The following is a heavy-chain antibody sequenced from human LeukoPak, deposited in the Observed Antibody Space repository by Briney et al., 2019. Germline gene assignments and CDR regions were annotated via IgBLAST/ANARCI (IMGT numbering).Heavy chain of an antibody. J-gene: IGHJ6*03. CDR3: ARRSYFDYYMDV. CDR1: GYTFTGDW. CDR2: IYPGDSDT. V-gene: IGHV5-51*01. Sequence: GESLKISCKASGYTFTGDWIGWVRQMPGKGLEWMGIIYPGDSDTKYNAPFQGQVTISADKSISTAYLHWSSLKASDTAMYYCARRSYFDYYMDVWGKGTTVTVSS. D-gene: IGHD3-10*01.